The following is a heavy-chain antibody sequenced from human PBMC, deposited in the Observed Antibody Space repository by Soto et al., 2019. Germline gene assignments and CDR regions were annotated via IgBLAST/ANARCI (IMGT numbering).Heavy chain of an antibody. CDR3: ARSYRRYCSGGSCYSYYYYYMDV. J-gene: IGHJ6*03. D-gene: IGHD2-15*01. CDR1: GGSISSYY. CDR2: IYYSGST. Sequence: QVQLQESGPGLVKPSETLSLTCTVSGGSISSYYWSWIRQPPGKGLEWIGYIYYSGSTNYNPSLKSRVTIAVDTFKNQFSLKLSSVTTADTAVNYCARSYRRYCSGGSCYSYYYYYMDVWGKGTTVTVSS. V-gene: IGHV4-59*01.